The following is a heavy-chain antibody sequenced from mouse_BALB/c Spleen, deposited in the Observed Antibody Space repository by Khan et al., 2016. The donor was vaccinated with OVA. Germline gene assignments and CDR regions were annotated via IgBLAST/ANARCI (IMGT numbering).Heavy chain of an antibody. J-gene: IGHJ3*01. D-gene: IGHD1-2*01. CDR2: ISPGSDDT. Sequence: VQLKESGAELARPGASVKLSCKASGYIFTDYYINWVKQRTGQGLEWIGEISPGSDDTYYNEKFKGKATLTADKSSSTAYMQLSSLTSEDSAVYFCARRNYFGYTFAYWGQGTLVTVSA. V-gene: IGHV1-77*01. CDR3: ARRNYFGYTFAY. CDR1: GYIFTDYY.